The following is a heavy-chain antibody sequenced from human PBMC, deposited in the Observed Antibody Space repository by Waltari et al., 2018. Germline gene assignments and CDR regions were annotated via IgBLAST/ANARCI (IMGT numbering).Heavy chain of an antibody. Sequence: QVQLVESGGGVVQPGRSLRLSCAASGFTLSSYGMHWVRQAPGKGLEWVAIIWYDGSNKYYADSVKGRFTISRDNSKNTLYLQMNSLRAEDTAVYYCAREGREQWLVSEGGVFDYWGQGTLVTVSS. J-gene: IGHJ4*02. CDR1: GFTLSSYG. CDR3: AREGREQWLVSEGGVFDY. CDR2: IWYDGSNK. D-gene: IGHD6-19*01. V-gene: IGHV3-33*01.